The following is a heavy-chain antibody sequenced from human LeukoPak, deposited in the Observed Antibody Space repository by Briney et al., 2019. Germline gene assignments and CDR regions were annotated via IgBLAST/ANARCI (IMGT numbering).Heavy chain of an antibody. J-gene: IGHJ4*02. CDR1: GYTFTSYY. CDR2: INPSGGST. Sequence: ASVTVSCTASGYTFTSYYMHWVRQAPGQGLEWMGIINPSGGSTSYAQKFQGRVTMTRDMSTSTVYMELGSLRSEDTAVYYCARVPNYYDSRLGIDYWGQGTLVTVSS. D-gene: IGHD3-22*01. CDR3: ARVPNYYDSRLGIDY. V-gene: IGHV1-46*01.